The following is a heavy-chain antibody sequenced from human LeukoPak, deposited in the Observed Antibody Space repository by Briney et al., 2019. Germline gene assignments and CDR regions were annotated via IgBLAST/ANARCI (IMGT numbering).Heavy chain of an antibody. D-gene: IGHD1-26*01. Sequence: GGSLRLSCAASGFTFSSYSMNWVRQAPGKGLEWVSYISGSSSTIYYADSVKGRFTISRDSPKSSLYLQMNSLRDEDTAVYYCTPHRDGSYPFDYWGQGTLVTVSS. V-gene: IGHV3-48*02. J-gene: IGHJ4*02. CDR1: GFTFSSYS. CDR3: TPHRDGSYPFDY. CDR2: ISGSSSTI.